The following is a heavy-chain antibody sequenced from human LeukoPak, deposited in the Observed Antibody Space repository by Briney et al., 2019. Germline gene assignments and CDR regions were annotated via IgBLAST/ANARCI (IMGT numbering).Heavy chain of an antibody. CDR3: ARKAGGYSYGPRDY. Sequence: GGSLRLSCAASGFTFSSYWMHWVRQAPGKGLVWVSRINSDGSSTGYADSVKGRFTISRDNAKNTLYLQMNSLRAEDTAVYYCARKAGGYSYGPRDYWGQGTLVTVSS. CDR1: GFTFSSYW. CDR2: INSDGSST. D-gene: IGHD5-18*01. V-gene: IGHV3-74*01. J-gene: IGHJ4*02.